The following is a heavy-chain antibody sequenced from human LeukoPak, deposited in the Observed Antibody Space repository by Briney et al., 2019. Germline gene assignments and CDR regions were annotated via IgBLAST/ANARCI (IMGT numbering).Heavy chain of an antibody. V-gene: IGHV1-18*01. CDR3: ARVPPPITIFGVADTYNWFDP. D-gene: IGHD3-3*01. Sequence: ASVKVSCKASGYTFTSYGISWVRQAPGQGLEWMGWISAYNGNTNYAQKLQGRVTMTTDTSTSTAYMELRSLRSDDTAVYYCARVPPPITIFGVADTYNWFDPWGQGTLVTVSS. CDR2: ISAYNGNT. J-gene: IGHJ5*02. CDR1: GYTFTSYG.